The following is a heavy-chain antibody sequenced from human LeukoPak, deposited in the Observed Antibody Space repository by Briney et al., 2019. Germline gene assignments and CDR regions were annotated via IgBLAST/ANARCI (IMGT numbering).Heavy chain of an antibody. Sequence: GEALKISFKGSGYRFTSYWIGWGRPRPGKGVGWRGIIYPGESDTRYSMSFQGQVTISAEKSINTAYPQWSSLKASDTAMYYCARRYCGGGSCYDYWGQGTLVTVSS. J-gene: IGHJ4*02. CDR2: IYPGESDT. CDR1: GYRFTSYW. V-gene: IGHV5-51*01. CDR3: ARRYCGGGSCYDY. D-gene: IGHD2-15*01.